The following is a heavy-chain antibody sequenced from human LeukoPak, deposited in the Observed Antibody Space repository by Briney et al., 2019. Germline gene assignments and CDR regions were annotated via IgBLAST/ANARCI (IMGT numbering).Heavy chain of an antibody. CDR1: GDSISSYY. D-gene: IGHD4-23*01. CDR3: ARHGYGGNSDS. J-gene: IGHJ4*02. Sequence: SETLSLTCTVSGDSISSYYWSWIRQPPGKGLEWIGYIYYSGSTNYNPSLKSRVTISVDTSKNQFSLKLSPVTAADTAVYYCARHGYGGNSDSWGQGTLVTVSS. CDR2: IYYSGST. V-gene: IGHV4-59*01.